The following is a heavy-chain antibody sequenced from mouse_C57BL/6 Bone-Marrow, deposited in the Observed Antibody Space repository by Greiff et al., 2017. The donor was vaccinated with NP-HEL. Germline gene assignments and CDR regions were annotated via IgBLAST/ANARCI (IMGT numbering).Heavy chain of an antibody. CDR2: IDPSDSYT. CDR3: ARPDYYGSSYDDWYFDV. V-gene: IGHV1-69*01. Sequence: QVQLQQPGAELVMPGASVKLSCKASGYTFTSYWMHWVKQRPGQGLEWIGEIDPSDSYTNYNQKFKGKSTLTVDHSSSTAYMQLSSLTSEDSAVYYCARPDYYGSSYDDWYFDVWGTGTTVTVSS. CDR1: GYTFTSYW. J-gene: IGHJ1*03. D-gene: IGHD1-1*01.